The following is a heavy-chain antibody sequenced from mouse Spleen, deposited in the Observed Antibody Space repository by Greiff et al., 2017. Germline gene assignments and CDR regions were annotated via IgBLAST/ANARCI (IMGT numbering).Heavy chain of an antibody. CDR1: GYTFTDYN. CDR2: INPNNGGT. J-gene: IGHJ2*01. Sequence: SGPELVKPGASVKIPCKASGYTFTDYNMDWVKQSHGKSLEWIGDINPNNGGTIYNQKFKGKATLTVDKSSSTAYMELRSLTSEDTAVYYCARLGRARDYFDYWGQGTTLTVSS. V-gene: IGHV1-18*01. D-gene: IGHD4-1*01. CDR3: ARLGRARDYFDY.